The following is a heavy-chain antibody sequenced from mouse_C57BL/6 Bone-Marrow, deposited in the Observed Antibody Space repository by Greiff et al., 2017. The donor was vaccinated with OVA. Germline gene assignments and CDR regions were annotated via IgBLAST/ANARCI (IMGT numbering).Heavy chain of an antibody. Sequence: QVHVKQSGAELVKPGASVKLSCKASGYTFTSYWMQWVKQRPGQGLEWIGEIDPSDSYTNYNQKFKGKATLTVDTSSSTAYMQLSSLTSEDSAVYYCAREGFYDGYYAAYWGQGTLVTVSA. V-gene: IGHV1-50*01. D-gene: IGHD2-3*01. J-gene: IGHJ3*01. CDR2: IDPSDSYT. CDR3: AREGFYDGYYAAY. CDR1: GYTFTSYW.